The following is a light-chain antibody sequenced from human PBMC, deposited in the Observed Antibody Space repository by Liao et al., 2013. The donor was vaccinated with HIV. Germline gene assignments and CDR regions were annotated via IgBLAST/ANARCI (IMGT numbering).Light chain of an antibody. J-gene: IGLJ2*01. Sequence: SYDLTQSSSVSVSPGQTASITCSGDKLGDKYACWYQQKPGQSPVLVIYQDSKRPSGIPARFSGSNSGNTATLTISRVEAGDEADYFCQVWDSSSDHVVFGGGTKLTVL. CDR1: KLGDKY. V-gene: IGLV3-1*01. CDR2: QDS. CDR3: QVWDSSSDHVV.